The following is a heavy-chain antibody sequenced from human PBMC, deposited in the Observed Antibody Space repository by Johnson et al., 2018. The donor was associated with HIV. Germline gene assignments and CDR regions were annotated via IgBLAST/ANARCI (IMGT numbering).Heavy chain of an antibody. CDR1: GFTFSSYW. D-gene: IGHD3-10*01. CDR3: ARDGTPYSGFGELLGPQYHAFDI. Sequence: VQLVESGGGLVQPGGSLRLSCAASGFTFSSYWMSWVRQAPGKGLEWVANIKQDGSEKYYVDSVKGRFTISRDNAKNSLYLQMNSLRAEDTAVYYCARDGTPYSGFGELLGPQYHAFDIWGQGTMVTVS. J-gene: IGHJ3*02. V-gene: IGHV3-7*01. CDR2: IKQDGSEK.